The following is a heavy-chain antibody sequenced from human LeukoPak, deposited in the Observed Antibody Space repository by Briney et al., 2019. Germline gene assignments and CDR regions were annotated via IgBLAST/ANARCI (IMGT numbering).Heavy chain of an antibody. CDR2: IDPSDSYT. J-gene: IGHJ4*02. Sequence: GESLKISCRVSGYIFTSYWINWVRQMPGKGLEWMGRIDPSDSYTNYSPSFQGHVTISADKSISTAYLQWSSLQASDTAMYYCATSSTPIVVGDYWGQGTLVSVSS. CDR3: ATSSTPIVVGDY. D-gene: IGHD2-15*01. V-gene: IGHV5-10-1*01. CDR1: GYIFTSYW.